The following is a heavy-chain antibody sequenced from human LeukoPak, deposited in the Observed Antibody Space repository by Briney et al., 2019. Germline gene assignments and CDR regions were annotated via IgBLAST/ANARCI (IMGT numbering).Heavy chain of an antibody. D-gene: IGHD3-22*01. CDR1: GFTFSTYW. CDR2: INPDGSST. Sequence: GGSLRLSCAASGFTFSTYWMHWVSQAPGKGLVWVSRINPDGSSTNYADSVKGRFTISRDNAKNSLYLEMDSLRAEDTALYYCARTIYYYESTSYFSDAFDIWGQGTMVTVSS. V-gene: IGHV3-74*01. J-gene: IGHJ3*02. CDR3: ARTIYYYESTSYFSDAFDI.